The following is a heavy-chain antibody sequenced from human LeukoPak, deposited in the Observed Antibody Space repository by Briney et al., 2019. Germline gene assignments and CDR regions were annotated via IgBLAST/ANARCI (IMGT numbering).Heavy chain of an antibody. Sequence: GGSLRLSCAASGFTVSSNHMSWVRQAPGKGLEWVSVIYSDDRIYYADSVKGGFTISRDNSKNTLYLQMNSLRADDTAVYSCALLYGDQRRWGQGTLVTVSS. J-gene: IGHJ4*02. CDR1: GFTVSSNH. CDR2: IYSDDRI. V-gene: IGHV3-53*01. CDR3: ALLYGDQRR. D-gene: IGHD4-17*01.